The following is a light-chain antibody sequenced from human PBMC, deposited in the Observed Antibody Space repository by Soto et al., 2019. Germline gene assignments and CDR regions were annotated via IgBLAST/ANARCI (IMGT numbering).Light chain of an antibody. Sequence: EIVLTQSPGTLSLSPGERATLSCRASQSVSSSFLAWYQQKVGQAPRLLIYGASSRATGIPDRFSGSGSGTDFTLTISRLEPEDFALYYCQQYGVTPPNTFGGGTKVEV. CDR1: QSVSSSF. CDR3: QQYGVTPPNT. CDR2: GAS. V-gene: IGKV3-20*01. J-gene: IGKJ4*01.